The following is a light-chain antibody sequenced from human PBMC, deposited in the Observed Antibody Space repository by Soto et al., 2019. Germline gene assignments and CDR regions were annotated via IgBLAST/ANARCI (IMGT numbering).Light chain of an antibody. CDR3: SSYTSSTTLGHVV. CDR1: SSDVGGYNY. J-gene: IGLJ2*01. V-gene: IGLV2-14*01. CDR2: EVS. Sequence: QSALTQPASVSGSPGQSITISCTGTSSDVGGYNYVSWYQQHPGKAPKLMIYEVSNRPSGVSNRFSGSKSGNTASLTISGXXXXDXXDXYCSSYTSSTTLGHVVFGGGTKVTVL.